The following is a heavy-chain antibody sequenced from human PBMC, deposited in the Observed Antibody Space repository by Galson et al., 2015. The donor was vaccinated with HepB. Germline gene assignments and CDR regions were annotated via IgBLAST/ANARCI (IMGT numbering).Heavy chain of an antibody. CDR3: ARERVGGDFDH. CDR1: GFTFSSSW. D-gene: IGHD2-2*01. V-gene: IGHV4-59*12. CDR2: INSRGST. Sequence: LRLSCAASGFTFSSSWMSWVRQAPGKGLEWVGYINSRGSTDYNPSLKSRVSISVDTSKKQFSLRLGSVTAADTAVYYCARERVGGDFDHWGQGTPVTVSS. J-gene: IGHJ4*02.